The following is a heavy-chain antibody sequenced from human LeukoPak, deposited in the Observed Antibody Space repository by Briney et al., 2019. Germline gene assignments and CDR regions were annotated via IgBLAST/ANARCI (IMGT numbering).Heavy chain of an antibody. D-gene: IGHD6-13*01. Sequence: SETLSLTCTVSGASIRSGDYYWSWIRQPPGKGLEWIGYIYDSGSTYYNPSLKSRITISVDTSENRFSLKLSSVTATDTAVYYCAGSSSQQGDYWGQGTLVTVSS. CDR1: GASIRSGDYY. CDR2: IYDSGST. J-gene: IGHJ4*02. V-gene: IGHV4-30-4*01. CDR3: AGSSSQQGDY.